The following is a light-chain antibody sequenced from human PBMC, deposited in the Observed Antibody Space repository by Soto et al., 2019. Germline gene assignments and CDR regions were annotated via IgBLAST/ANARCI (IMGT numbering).Light chain of an antibody. V-gene: IGLV3-21*02. CDR1: NIGSKR. J-gene: IGLJ1*01. CDR3: QVWDSGSDHYV. CDR2: DDS. Sequence: YELTQPPSVSVAPGQTASISCGGNNIGSKRVHWNQQKPGQAPVLVLFDDSDRPSGIPERFSGFNSGKTATLTISRVEAGDEADYYCQVWDSGSDHYVFGTGTKVTVL.